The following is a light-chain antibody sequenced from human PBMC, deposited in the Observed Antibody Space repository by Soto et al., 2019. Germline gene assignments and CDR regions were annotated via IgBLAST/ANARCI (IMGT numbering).Light chain of an antibody. CDR1: SSDIGAGYD. V-gene: IGLV1-40*01. CDR2: NNN. Sequence: QSVLTQPPSVSGAPGQRVTISCTGTSSDIGAGYDVHWYQQLPGAAPKLLIYNNNNRPSGVPDRFSGSNSGTSASLTITGLQAEDEADYYCQSYDSNLRDYVFGTGTKVTVL. J-gene: IGLJ1*01. CDR3: QSYDSNLRDYV.